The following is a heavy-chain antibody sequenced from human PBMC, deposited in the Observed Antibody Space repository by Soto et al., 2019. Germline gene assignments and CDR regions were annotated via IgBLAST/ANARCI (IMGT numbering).Heavy chain of an antibody. CDR2: ISAYNGNT. J-gene: IGHJ4*02. V-gene: IGHV1-18*01. CDR3: ARDLRIAVAGLEDY. CDR1: GYTFTSYG. Sequence: ASVKVSCKASGYTFTSYGISWVRQAPGQGLEWMGWISAYNGNTNYAQKLQGRVTMTTDTSTSTAYMELRSLRSDDTAVYYCARDLRIAVAGLEDYWGQGTLVTVSS. D-gene: IGHD6-19*01.